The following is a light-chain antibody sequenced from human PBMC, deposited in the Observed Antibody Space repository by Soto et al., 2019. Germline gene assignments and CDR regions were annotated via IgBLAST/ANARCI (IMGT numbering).Light chain of an antibody. V-gene: IGLV1-40*01. Sequence: QSVLTQPPSVSGAPGQRVTISCTGSSSNIGAHYDVHWYQQLPGTAPKLLIYGNSNRPPRVPDRFSGSKSGTSASLAITGLQAEDEADYYCQSYDSSLSGVVFGGGAKLTVL. CDR1: SSNIGAHYD. J-gene: IGLJ2*01. CDR3: QSYDSSLSGVV. CDR2: GNS.